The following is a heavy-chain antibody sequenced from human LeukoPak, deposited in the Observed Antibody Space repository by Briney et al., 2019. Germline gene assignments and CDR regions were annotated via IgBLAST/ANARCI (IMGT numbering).Heavy chain of an antibody. CDR3: AREGTSSGWYPFDY. D-gene: IGHD6-19*01. V-gene: IGHV3-53*01. CDR2: IYSDGST. Sequence: GGSLRLSCAASGFTVSSNYMSWVRQAPGKGLEWVSVIYSDGSTYYSDAVKDRFTISRDNSKNTLFLKMNSLRAEDTAVYYCAREGTSSGWYPFDYWGQGTLVTVSS. J-gene: IGHJ4*02. CDR1: GFTVSSNY.